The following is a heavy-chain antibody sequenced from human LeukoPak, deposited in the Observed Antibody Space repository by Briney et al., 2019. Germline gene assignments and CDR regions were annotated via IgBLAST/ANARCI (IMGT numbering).Heavy chain of an antibody. CDR3: ARAEQQLVRAAFFDY. D-gene: IGHD6-13*01. CDR1: GFTFSDYA. V-gene: IGHV3-30*02. CDR2: IRYDGSYK. Sequence: PGGSLRLSCAASGFTFSDYAMHWVRQAPGKGLEWLTFIRYDGSYKYYADSVKGRFTISRDNSKNTLYLQMNSLRVEDTAVYYCARAEQQLVRAAFFDYWGQGTLVTVSS. J-gene: IGHJ4*02.